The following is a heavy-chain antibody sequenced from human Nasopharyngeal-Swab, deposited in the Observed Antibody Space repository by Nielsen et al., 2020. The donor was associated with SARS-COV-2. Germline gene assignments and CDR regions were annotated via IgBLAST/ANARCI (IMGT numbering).Heavy chain of an antibody. CDR1: GFTFSSYW. CDR3: AIIAAAGTHY. D-gene: IGHD6-13*01. V-gene: IGHV3-74*01. CDR2: INSDGSST. Sequence: GGSLRLSCAASGFTFSSYWMHWVRQAPGKGLVWVSRINSDGSSTSSADSVKGRFTLSRDNAKHTLYLQMNSLSADDTAVYYCAIIAAAGTHYWGQGTLVTVSS. J-gene: IGHJ4*02.